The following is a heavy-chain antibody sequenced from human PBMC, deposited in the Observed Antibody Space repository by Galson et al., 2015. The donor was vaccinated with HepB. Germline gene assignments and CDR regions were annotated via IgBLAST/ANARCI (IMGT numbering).Heavy chain of an antibody. V-gene: IGHV3-15*01. D-gene: IGHD6-19*01. CDR1: GFTSSDAW. J-gene: IGHJ4*02. CDR2: IKVRVDGGTT. Sequence: SLRLSCAASGFTSSDAWMSWVRQAPGTGLEWIGFIKVRVDGGTTDYAAPVKDRFTISRDDSKNMLYLQMDSLKTEDTAVYYCTTDPGGGWYARWGQGIPVTASS. CDR3: TTDPGGGWYAR.